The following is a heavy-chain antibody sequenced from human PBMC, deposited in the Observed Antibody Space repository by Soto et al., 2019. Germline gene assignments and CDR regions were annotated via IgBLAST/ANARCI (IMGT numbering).Heavy chain of an antibody. CDR2: ISAYNGNT. J-gene: IGHJ4*02. D-gene: IGHD3-9*01. CDR3: ARARTYYYDILTGYYSFDY. V-gene: IGHV1-18*01. Sequence: GASVKVSCKASGYTFTSYGISWVRQAPGQGLEWMGWISAYNGNTNYAQKLQGRVTMTTDTSTSTAYMELRSLRSDDTAVYYCARARTYYYDILTGYYSFDYWGQGTLVTVSS. CDR1: GYTFTSYG.